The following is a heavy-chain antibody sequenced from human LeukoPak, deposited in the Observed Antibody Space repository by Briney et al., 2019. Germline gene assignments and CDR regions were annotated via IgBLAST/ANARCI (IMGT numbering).Heavy chain of an antibody. D-gene: IGHD3-10*01. Sequence: ASVKVSCKASGGTFSSYAISWVRQAPGQGLEWMGRIIPIFGTANYAQKFQGRVTITTDESTSTAYMELSSLRSEDTAVYYCARDLTVDYYGSGNRPWYPDYWGQGTLVTVSS. J-gene: IGHJ4*02. CDR3: ARDLTVDYYGSGNRPWYPDY. CDR2: IIPIFGTA. CDR1: GGTFSSYA. V-gene: IGHV1-69*05.